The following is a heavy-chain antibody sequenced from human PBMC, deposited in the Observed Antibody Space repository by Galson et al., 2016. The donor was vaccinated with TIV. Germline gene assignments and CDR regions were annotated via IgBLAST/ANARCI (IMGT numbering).Heavy chain of an antibody. CDR3: ARQGTYYYDSSDFFGAFDI. J-gene: IGHJ3*02. V-gene: IGHV3-21*01. CDR2: ISSAGSFI. Sequence: SLRLSCAASGFTFSNYAMDWVRQAPGKGLEWVSSISSAGSFIYLADSLKGRFTISRDNAKKSLFLQMNSLRAEDTAVYYCARQGTYYYDSSDFFGAFDIWGQGTMVTVSS. CDR1: GFTFSNYA. D-gene: IGHD3-22*01.